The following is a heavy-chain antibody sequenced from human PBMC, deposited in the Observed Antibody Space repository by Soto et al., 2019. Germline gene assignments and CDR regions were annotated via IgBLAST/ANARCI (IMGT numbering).Heavy chain of an antibody. J-gene: IGHJ4*02. CDR3: ARDKEQQLALDY. D-gene: IGHD6-13*01. Sequence: VQLLESGGGLIQPGGSLRLSCAASGFTFSSYAMHWVRQAPGKGLEWVAVISYDGSNKYYADSVKGRFTISRDNSKNTLYLQMNSLRAEDTAVYYCARDKEQQLALDYWGQGTLVTVSS. V-gene: IGHV3-30-3*01. CDR1: GFTFSSYA. CDR2: ISYDGSNK.